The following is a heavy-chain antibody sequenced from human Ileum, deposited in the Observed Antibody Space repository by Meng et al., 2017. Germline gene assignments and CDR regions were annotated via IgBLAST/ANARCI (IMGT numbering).Heavy chain of an antibody. J-gene: IGHJ4*02. CDR1: GFTFSRYW. CDR3: TRDAKRGGDSDY. CDR2: IKDDGSEK. V-gene: IGHV3-7*01. Sequence: GESLMISCVSAGFTFSRYWMMWVRQAPGTGLEWVAHIKDDGSEKYYVDSVKGRFTISRDNAKNSLFLQMNSLRAEDTGLYYCTRDAKRGGDSDYWGQGTLVTVSS. D-gene: IGHD2-21*02.